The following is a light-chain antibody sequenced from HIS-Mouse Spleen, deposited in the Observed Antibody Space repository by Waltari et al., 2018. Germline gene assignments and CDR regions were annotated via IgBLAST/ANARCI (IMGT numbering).Light chain of an antibody. Sequence: AIHMTQSTSFLSACVVDSVTITCRASQGIRNDLGWYQQKPGKAPKLLIYAASSLQSGVPSRFSGSGSGTDFTLTISSLQPEDFATYYCLQDYNYPRTFGQGTKVEIK. CDR2: AAS. CDR3: LQDYNYPRT. V-gene: IGKV1-6*01. J-gene: IGKJ1*01. CDR1: QGIRND.